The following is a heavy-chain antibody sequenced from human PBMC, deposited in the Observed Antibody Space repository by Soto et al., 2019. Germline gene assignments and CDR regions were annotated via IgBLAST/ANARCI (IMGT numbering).Heavy chain of an antibody. CDR2: INHSGST. J-gene: IGHJ4*02. Sequence: QVQLQQWGAGLLKPSETLSLTCAVYGGSFSGYYWSWIRQPPGKGLEWIGEINHSGSTNYNPSLKSRVTIPVDTSKNQFSLKLSSVTAADTAVYYCARGPKWLRTFDYWGQGTLVTVSS. CDR3: ARGPKWLRTFDY. CDR1: GGSFSGYY. V-gene: IGHV4-34*01. D-gene: IGHD5-12*01.